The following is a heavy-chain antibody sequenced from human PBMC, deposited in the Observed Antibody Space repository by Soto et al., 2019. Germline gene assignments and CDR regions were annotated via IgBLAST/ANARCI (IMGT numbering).Heavy chain of an antibody. J-gene: IGHJ2*01. CDR2: SHHSGTT. V-gene: IGHV4-4*02. D-gene: IGHD2-2*01. CDR1: SGSISTNNW. Sequence: QVQLQESGPGLVKPSGTLSLTCAVSSGSISTNNWWCWVSQHQGQELEWIGESHHSGTTNYNPSRKSRVTMSLDQSKTQFSLKLTPVTAADTAVYDGATVGSYCSSTGCLCAYLALWGRGTLVSVSS. CDR3: ATVGSYCSSTGCLCAYLAL.